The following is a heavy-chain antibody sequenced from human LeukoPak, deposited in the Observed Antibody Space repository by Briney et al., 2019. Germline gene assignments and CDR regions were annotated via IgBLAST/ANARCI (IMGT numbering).Heavy chain of an antibody. Sequence: SETLSLTCTVSGGSISSGDYYWSWIRQPPGKGLEWIGYIYYSGSTYYNPSLKSRVTISVGTSKNQFSLKLSSVTAADTAVYYCARMLLRFPTNWFDPWGQGTLVTVSS. CDR2: IYYSGST. V-gene: IGHV4-30-4*08. J-gene: IGHJ5*02. D-gene: IGHD3-3*01. CDR1: GGSISSGDYY. CDR3: ARMLLRFPTNWFDP.